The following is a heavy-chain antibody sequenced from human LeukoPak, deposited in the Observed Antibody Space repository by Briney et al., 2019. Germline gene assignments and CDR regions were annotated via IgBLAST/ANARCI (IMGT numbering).Heavy chain of an antibody. CDR1: GYRFTSYW. CDR3: ARGGIPAAGTGGADFDY. V-gene: IGHV5-51*01. J-gene: IGHJ4*02. CDR2: IYPGDSDT. D-gene: IGHD6-13*01. Sequence: GESLKISCKGSGYRFTSYWIGWVRQMPGKGLEWMGIIYPGDSDTRYSPSFRGQVTISADKSITTAHLQWRSLKASDTAMYYCARGGIPAAGTGGADFDYWGQGTLVTVSS.